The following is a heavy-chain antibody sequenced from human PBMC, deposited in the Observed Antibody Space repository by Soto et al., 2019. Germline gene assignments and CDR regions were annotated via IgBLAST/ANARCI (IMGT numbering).Heavy chain of an antibody. CDR3: ASEVSSTDGMDV. J-gene: IGHJ6*02. V-gene: IGHV4-39*01. CDR1: GYSPVSSSSYY. CDR2: IYYPGNT. D-gene: IGHD2-15*01. Sequence: PSETLSLTCTVSGYSPVSSSSYYWGWIRQPRGKGLEWIGSIYYPGNTFYSPSCRSRLTISVDTSKSQFSLKLRSVTAADTATYYCASEVSSTDGMDVWGQGTTVT.